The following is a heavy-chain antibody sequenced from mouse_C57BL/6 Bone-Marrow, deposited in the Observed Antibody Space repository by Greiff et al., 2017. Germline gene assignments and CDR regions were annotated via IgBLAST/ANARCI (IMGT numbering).Heavy chain of an antibody. Sequence: VKLMESGAELARPGASVKLSCKASGYTFTSYGISWVKQRTGPGLEWIGEIYPRSGNPYYTEKFKGKATLTADKSSSKAYMELRSLTSEDSAVYFCARGTTVVAPFAYWGQGTLVTVSA. J-gene: IGHJ3*01. CDR3: ARGTTVVAPFAY. CDR1: GYTFTSYG. V-gene: IGHV1-81*01. D-gene: IGHD1-1*01. CDR2: IYPRSGNP.